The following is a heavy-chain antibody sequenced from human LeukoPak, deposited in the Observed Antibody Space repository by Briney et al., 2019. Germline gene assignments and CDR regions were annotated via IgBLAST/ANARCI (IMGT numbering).Heavy chain of an antibody. D-gene: IGHD3-9*01. Sequence: QPGGSLRLSCAASGFTFSNYAMSWVRQAPGKGLERVSAISGSGGSTYYADSVKGRFTISRDNSKNTLYLQMNSLRAEDTAVYYCAKVANYDILTGYCIDYWGQGTLVTVSS. CDR1: GFTFSNYA. V-gene: IGHV3-23*01. J-gene: IGHJ4*02. CDR3: AKVANYDILTGYCIDY. CDR2: ISGSGGST.